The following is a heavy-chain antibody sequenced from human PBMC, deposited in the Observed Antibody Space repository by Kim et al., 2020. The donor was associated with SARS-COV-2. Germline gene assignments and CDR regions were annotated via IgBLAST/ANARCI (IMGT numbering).Heavy chain of an antibody. D-gene: IGHD3-22*01. V-gene: IGHV3-49*03. CDR1: GFTFGDYV. CDR2: ITSKAYGGAT. J-gene: IGHJ5*01. Sequence: GGSLRLSCTASGFTFGDYVMNWFRQAPGKGLEWVGFITSKAYGGATEYAASVKDRFTISRDDSKSIAYLQMNSLKTEDTALYFCTRDRDSRWFDSWGQGT. CDR3: TRDRDSRWFDS.